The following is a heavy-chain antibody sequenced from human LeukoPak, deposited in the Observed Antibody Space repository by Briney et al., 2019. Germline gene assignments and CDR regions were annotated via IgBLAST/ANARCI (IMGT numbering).Heavy chain of an antibody. D-gene: IGHD1-1*01. CDR1: GGSFSGYY. Sequence: SETLSLTCAVYGGSFSGYYWSWIRQPPGKGLEWIGEINHSGSTNYNPSLKSRVTISVDTSKNQFSLKLSSVTAADTAVYYCARARRWNAAVEGWWFDPWGQGTLVTVSS. J-gene: IGHJ5*02. V-gene: IGHV4-34*01. CDR2: INHSGST. CDR3: ARARRWNAAVEGWWFDP.